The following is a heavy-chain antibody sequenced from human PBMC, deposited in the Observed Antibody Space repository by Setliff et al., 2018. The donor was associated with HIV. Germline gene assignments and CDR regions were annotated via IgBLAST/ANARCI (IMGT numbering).Heavy chain of an antibody. V-gene: IGHV4-31*03. CDR2: IYYSGNT. CDR3: ASTRTYYFDY. J-gene: IGHJ4*02. CDR1: GGSISSAGYY. Sequence: PSETLSLTCTVSGGSISSAGYYWSWIRQHPGTGLEWIGYIYYSGNTYYTPSLASRVSISVDTSKNQFSLKLSSVTAADPAVYYCASTRTYYFDYWGQGTLVTVSS.